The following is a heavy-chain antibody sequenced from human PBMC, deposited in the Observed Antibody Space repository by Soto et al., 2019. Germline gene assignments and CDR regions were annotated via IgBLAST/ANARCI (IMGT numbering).Heavy chain of an antibody. J-gene: IGHJ3*01. CDR2: MYHTGTT. CDR3: ARDVGYTGYEQGNPFDL. Sequence: SETLALSCSVSGGAISRYYWGWIRQTTGKRLEWIWRMYHTGTTDYNPSLKRRLSMSVDTSKNQFSLRLSSGNAADTDLYYCARDVGYTGYEQGNPFDLWGQGTMVTVSS. CDR1: GGAISRYY. V-gene: IGHV4-4*07. D-gene: IGHD5-12*01.